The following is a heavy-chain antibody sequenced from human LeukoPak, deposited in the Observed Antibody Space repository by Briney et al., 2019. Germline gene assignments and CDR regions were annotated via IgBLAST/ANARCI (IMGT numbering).Heavy chain of an antibody. J-gene: IGHJ4*02. CDR2: LSSSSTYV. CDR1: GFTFSTYS. Sequence: KPGGSLRLSCAASGFTFSTYSMNWVRPAPGKGLEWVSSLSSSSTYVYYADSVKGRFTISRDNAKNSLYLQMNSLRAEDTAVYYCARVRCSGGGCFYNFDYWGQGSLVTVSS. CDR3: ARVRCSGGGCFYNFDY. D-gene: IGHD2-15*01. V-gene: IGHV3-21*01.